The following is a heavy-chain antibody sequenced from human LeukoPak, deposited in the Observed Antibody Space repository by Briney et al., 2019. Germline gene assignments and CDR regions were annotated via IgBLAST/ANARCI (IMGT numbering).Heavy chain of an antibody. D-gene: IGHD2-21*01. CDR2: ISYDGSNK. Sequence: PGGSPRLSCAASGFTFSGYAMYWVRQAPGKGLEWVTFISYDGSNKYYTDSVKGRFTISRDDSKSTLYLQMNSLRAEDTAVYYCARGIPPDYWGQGTLVTVSS. CDR3: ARGIPPDY. CDR1: GFTFSGYA. V-gene: IGHV3-30*04. J-gene: IGHJ4*02.